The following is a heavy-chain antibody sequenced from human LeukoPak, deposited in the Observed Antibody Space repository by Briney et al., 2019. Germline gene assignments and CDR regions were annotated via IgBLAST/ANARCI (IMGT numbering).Heavy chain of an antibody. V-gene: IGHV4-34*01. CDR2: INHSGST. CDR3: SRLRYFDWLLREDLRLRRTEDY. J-gene: IGHJ4*02. D-gene: IGHD3-9*01. Sequence: PSETLSLTCAVYGGSFSGYYWSWIRQPPGKGLEWIGEINHSGSTNYNPSFKRPVNISLDTSKHLFSLKLSSVTAAYTAVYYCSRLRYFDWLLREDLRLRRTEDYWRQGTLVTVSS. CDR1: GGSFSGYY.